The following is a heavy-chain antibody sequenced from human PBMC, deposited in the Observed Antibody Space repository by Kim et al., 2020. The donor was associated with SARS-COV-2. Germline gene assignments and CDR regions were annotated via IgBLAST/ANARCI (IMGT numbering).Heavy chain of an antibody. D-gene: IGHD3-9*01. V-gene: IGHV5-51*01. CDR3: ARHREYDILTGYYGFMDV. CDR1: GYSFTSYW. CDR2: IYPGDSDT. J-gene: IGHJ6*02. Sequence: GESLKISCKGSGYSFTSYWIGWVRQMPGKGLEWMGIIYPGDSDTRYSPSFQGQVTISADKSISTAYLQWSSLKASDTAMYYCARHREYDILTGYYGFMDVWGQGTTVTVSS.